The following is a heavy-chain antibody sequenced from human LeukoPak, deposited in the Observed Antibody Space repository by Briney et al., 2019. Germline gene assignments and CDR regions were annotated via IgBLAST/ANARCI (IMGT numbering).Heavy chain of an antibody. V-gene: IGHV1-2*02. CDR3: ARDLEV. Sequence: ASVKVSCKASGYTFTDYYMHWVRQAPGQGLEWMGWINPNSGGTSYAQNSQGRVTMTRDTSISTAYMELSRLGSDDTAIYYCARDLEVWGQGTLVTVSS. CDR2: INPNSGGT. J-gene: IGHJ4*02. CDR1: GYTFTDYY.